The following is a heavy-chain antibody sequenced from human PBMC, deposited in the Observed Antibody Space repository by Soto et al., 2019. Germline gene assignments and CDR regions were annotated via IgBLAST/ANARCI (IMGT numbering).Heavy chain of an antibody. J-gene: IGHJ4*02. V-gene: IGHV3-23*01. D-gene: IGHD3-16*01. CDR2: ISGSGGST. CDR3: AKEPDSPGGTTSFDY. Sequence: LRLSCAASGFTFSSYAMSWVRQGPGKGLEWVSAISGSGGSTYYADSVKGRFTISRDNSKNTLYLQMNSLRAEDTAVYYCAKEPDSPGGTTSFDYWGQGTLVTVSS. CDR1: GFTFSSYA.